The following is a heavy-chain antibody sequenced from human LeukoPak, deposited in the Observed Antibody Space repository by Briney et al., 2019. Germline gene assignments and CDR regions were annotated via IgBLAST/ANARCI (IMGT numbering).Heavy chain of an antibody. D-gene: IGHD3-9*01. CDR3: AREYYDILTGPYYYYYMDV. J-gene: IGHJ6*03. CDR2: IIPIFGTA. CDR1: GGTFSSYA. Sequence: ASVKVSCKASGGTFSSYAISWVRQAPGQGLEWMGGIIPIFGTANYAQKFQGRVTMTRNTSISTAYMELSSLRSEDTAVYYCAREYYDILTGPYYYYYMDVRGKGTTVTISS. V-gene: IGHV1-69*05.